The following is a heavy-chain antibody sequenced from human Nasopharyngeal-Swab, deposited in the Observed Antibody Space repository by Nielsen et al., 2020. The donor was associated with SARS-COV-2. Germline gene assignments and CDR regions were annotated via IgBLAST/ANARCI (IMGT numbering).Heavy chain of an antibody. CDR1: GFIFSGSA. Sequence: GGSLRLSCAASGFIFSGSAMHWVRQASGKGLEWVGRIGDNDHNYATTYGAAVKGRFTISRDDSKNTAFLQMDSLKTEDTALYYCTTDYYFDYWGQGTLVTVSS. V-gene: IGHV3-73*01. CDR3: TTDYYFDY. J-gene: IGHJ4*02. CDR2: IGDNDHNYAT.